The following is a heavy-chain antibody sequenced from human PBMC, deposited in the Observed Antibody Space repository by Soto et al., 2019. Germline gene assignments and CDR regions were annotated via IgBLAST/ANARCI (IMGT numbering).Heavy chain of an antibody. Sequence: PSETLPLTCAVSGGTFSVFYWTWIRQPPGEGLEWIGEINHSGTINFNPSPRSRLTISLDSSKKHFSLKLTSLNAADADVYYCARADRTLVIDYGLDVWGQGTTITFYS. J-gene: IGHJ6*02. CDR1: GGTFSVFY. V-gene: IGHV4-34*01. CDR2: INHSGTI. CDR3: ARADRTLVIDYGLDV. D-gene: IGHD2-21*01.